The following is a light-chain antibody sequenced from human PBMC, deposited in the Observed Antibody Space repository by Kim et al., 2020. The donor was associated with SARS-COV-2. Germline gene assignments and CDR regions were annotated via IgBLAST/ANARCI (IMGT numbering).Light chain of an antibody. V-gene: IGKV3-20*01. CDR3: QQYGKSPPLI. CDR2: GAS. J-gene: IGKJ4*01. CDR1: QSVNY. Sequence: EIVLTQSPGTLSLSPGERAILSCRASQSVNYLAWYQQKPGQAPRLLIYGASARATGIPDRFSGGGSGTDFTLTITRLEPEDFAVYYCQQYGKSPPLIFGGGTKVEIK.